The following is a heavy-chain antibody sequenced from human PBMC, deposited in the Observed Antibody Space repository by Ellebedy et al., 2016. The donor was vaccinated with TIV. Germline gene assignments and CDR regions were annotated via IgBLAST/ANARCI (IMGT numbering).Heavy chain of an antibody. Sequence: LSLTCAASGFTFNSYSMHWVRQAPGKGLEWVAALSYDGSNEYYGDSVKGRFTISRDSSKKTLYLQMNSLRVDDTAVYYCAKPPFGHCISTSCYVFDDWGQGTLVTVSS. CDR1: GFTFNSYS. J-gene: IGHJ4*02. CDR3: AKPPFGHCISTSCYVFDD. CDR2: LSYDGSNE. V-gene: IGHV3-30*18. D-gene: IGHD2-2*01.